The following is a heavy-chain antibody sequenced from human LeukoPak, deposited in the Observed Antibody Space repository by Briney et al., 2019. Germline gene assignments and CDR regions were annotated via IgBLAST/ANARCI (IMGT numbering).Heavy chain of an antibody. CDR2: INAHNGNT. J-gene: IGHJ6*03. V-gene: IGHV1-18*01. D-gene: IGHD3-10*01. CDR1: GYTFTNYG. Sequence: GASVKVSCKASGYTFTNYGITWVRQAPGQGLEWMGWINAHNGNTNYAQNLQGRVTMTTDTSTSTAYMELRSLRSDDTAVYYCARAGRFSNYDYYYHMDVWGKGTTVIVSS. CDR3: ARAGRFSNYDYYYHMDV.